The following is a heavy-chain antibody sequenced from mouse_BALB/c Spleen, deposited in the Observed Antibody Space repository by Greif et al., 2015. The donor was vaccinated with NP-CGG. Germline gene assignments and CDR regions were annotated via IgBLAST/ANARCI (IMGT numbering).Heavy chain of an antibody. CDR2: ISSGSSTI. J-gene: IGHJ4*01. CDR1: GFTFSSFG. D-gene: IGHD2-3*01. CDR3: ARSGGYYGAMDY. V-gene: IGHV5-17*02. Sequence: EVNVVESGGGLVQPGGSRKLSCAASGFTFSSFGMHWVRQAPEKGLEWVAYISSGSSTIYYADTVKGRFTISRDNPKNTLFLQMTSLRSEDTAMYYCARSGGYYGAMDYWGQGTSVTVSS.